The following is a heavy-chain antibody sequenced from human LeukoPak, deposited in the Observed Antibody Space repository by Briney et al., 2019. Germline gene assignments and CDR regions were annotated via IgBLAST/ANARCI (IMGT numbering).Heavy chain of an antibody. V-gene: IGHV3-33*01. D-gene: IGHD4-11*01. J-gene: IGHJ4*02. CDR1: GFILNHYG. CDR2: IWSDGTNQ. CDR3: ARDAQRGFDYSNSLEY. Sequence: SGGSLILSCAAAGFILNHYGMPWVRQAPGKGLEWVAVIWSDGTNQYYADSVKGRFTISRDDSGNTVYLQMNSLRPEDTGVYYCARDAQRGFDYSNSLEYWGQGTPVTVST.